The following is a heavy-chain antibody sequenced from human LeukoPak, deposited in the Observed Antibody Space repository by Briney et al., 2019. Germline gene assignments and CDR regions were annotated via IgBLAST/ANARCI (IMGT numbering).Heavy chain of an antibody. CDR3: ARMTGRNSGYYTLFDY. Sequence: GSSVKVSCKASGGTFSSYAIRWVRQAPGQGLEWMGRIIPILGIANYAQKFQGRVTITADKSTSTAYMELSSLRSEDTAVYYCARMTGRNSGYYTLFDYWGQGTLVTVSS. CDR1: GGTFSSYA. J-gene: IGHJ4*02. D-gene: IGHD3-3*01. CDR2: IIPILGIA. V-gene: IGHV1-69*04.